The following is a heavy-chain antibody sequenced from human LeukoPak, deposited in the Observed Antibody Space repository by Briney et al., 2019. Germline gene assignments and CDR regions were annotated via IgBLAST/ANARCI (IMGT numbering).Heavy chain of an antibody. J-gene: IGHJ6*03. Sequence: PGGSLRLSCAASGFTFISNYMSWVRQAPGKGLEWVSVIYSGGSTYYADSVKGRFTISRDNSKNTLYLQMNSLRAEDTAVYYCARAKRDAVIAAAAYHYYYYYMDVWGKGTTVTVSS. V-gene: IGHV3-53*01. CDR1: GFTFISNY. D-gene: IGHD6-13*01. CDR2: IYSGGST. CDR3: ARAKRDAVIAAAAYHYYYYYMDV.